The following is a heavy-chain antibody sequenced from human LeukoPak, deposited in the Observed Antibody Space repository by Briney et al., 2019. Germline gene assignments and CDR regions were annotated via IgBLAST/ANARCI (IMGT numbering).Heavy chain of an antibody. D-gene: IGHD3-16*02. CDR2: LYYGGST. Sequence: PSETLSLTCAVYGDSISSGYYWCWIRQAPGKGLECIGTLYYGGSTYYNQSLKSRVTISIYTYKNQISLKLSSVTAADTAVYYCARRPLHLGELSSYYFDYWGQGTLVTVSS. CDR3: ARRPLHLGELSSYYFDY. V-gene: IGHV4-38-2*01. CDR1: GDSISSGYY. J-gene: IGHJ4*02.